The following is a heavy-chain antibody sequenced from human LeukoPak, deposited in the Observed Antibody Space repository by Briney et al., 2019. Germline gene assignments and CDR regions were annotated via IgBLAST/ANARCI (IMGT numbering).Heavy chain of an antibody. CDR2: INHSGST. D-gene: IGHD6-19*01. Sequence: SEALSLTCAVYGGSFSGYYWSWIRQPPGKGLEWIGEINHSGSTDYNPSLKSRVTISVDTSKNQLSLKLSSVTAADTAVYYCARAGYSSGWTYFDYWGQGTLVTVSS. CDR1: GGSFSGYY. V-gene: IGHV4-34*01. CDR3: ARAGYSSGWTYFDY. J-gene: IGHJ4*02.